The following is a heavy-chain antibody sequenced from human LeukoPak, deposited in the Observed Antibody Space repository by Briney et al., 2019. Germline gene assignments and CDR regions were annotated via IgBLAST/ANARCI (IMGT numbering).Heavy chain of an antibody. CDR2: IIPIFGTA. D-gene: IGHD1-26*01. J-gene: IGHJ5*02. CDR1: GGTFSSYA. Sequence: GASVKVSCKASGGTFSSYAISWVRQAPGQGLEWMGGIIPIFGTANYAQKFQGRVTITADESASTAYMELSSLRSEDTAVYYCARGVPRVGATRTRSDPWGQGTLVTVSS. CDR3: ARGVPRVGATRTRSDP. V-gene: IGHV1-69*13.